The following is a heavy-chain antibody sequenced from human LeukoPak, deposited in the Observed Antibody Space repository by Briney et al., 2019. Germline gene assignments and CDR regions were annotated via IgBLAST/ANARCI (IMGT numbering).Heavy chain of an antibody. CDR2: ISGSGGST. CDR1: GFTFSSYA. J-gene: IGHJ4*02. CDR3: ASHIRGYSSSWYDF. V-gene: IGHV3-23*01. Sequence: AGGSLRLSCAASGFTFSSYAMSWVRQAPGQGLEWVSAISGSGGSTYYADSVKGRFTISRDNAKNSLYLQMNSLRAEDTALYYCASHIRGYSSSWYDFWGQGTLVTVSS. D-gene: IGHD6-13*01.